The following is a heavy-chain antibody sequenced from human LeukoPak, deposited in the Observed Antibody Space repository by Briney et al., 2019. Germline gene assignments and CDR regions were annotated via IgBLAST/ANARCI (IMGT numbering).Heavy chain of an antibody. CDR1: GGSISSYY. J-gene: IGHJ5*02. Sequence: PSDPLSLTCTVSGGSISSYYWSWIRQPPGKGLEWIAYIYYSGSTNYNPSLKSRVTISVDTSKNQFSLKLNSVTAADTAVYYCARDKHGSGSAHTFDPWGQGTLVTVSS. D-gene: IGHD3-10*01. V-gene: IGHV4-59*01. CDR3: ARDKHGSGSAHTFDP. CDR2: IYYSGST.